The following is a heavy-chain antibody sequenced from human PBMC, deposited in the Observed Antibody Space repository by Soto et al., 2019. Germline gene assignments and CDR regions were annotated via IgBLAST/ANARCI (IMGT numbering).Heavy chain of an antibody. CDR2: IYYSGST. J-gene: IGHJ1*01. CDR3: ARGGGYYYDSSGYYFEGAYFQH. CDR1: GGSISSYY. D-gene: IGHD3-22*01. V-gene: IGHV4-59*01. Sequence: SETLSLTCTVSGGSISSYYWSWIRQPPGKGLEWIGYIYYSGSTNYNPSLKSRVTISVDTSKNQFSLKLSSVTAADTAVYYCARGGGYYYDSSGYYFEGAYFQHWGQGTLVTVSS.